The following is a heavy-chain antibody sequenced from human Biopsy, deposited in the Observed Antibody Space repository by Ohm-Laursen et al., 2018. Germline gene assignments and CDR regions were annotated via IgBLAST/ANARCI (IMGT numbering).Heavy chain of an antibody. CDR1: GKTFSGYQ. CDR2: INQAGTT. V-gene: IGHV4-34*08. Sequence: SETLSLTCAVFGKTFSGYQWSWIRQPPGKVLEWIGQINQAGTTNYNPSLKIRVSISADASKYEFSLRLTSVTAADTAVYLCGNEVHGRDYWGLGAQVTVSS. D-gene: IGHD2-15*01. CDR3: GNEVHGRDY. J-gene: IGHJ4*02.